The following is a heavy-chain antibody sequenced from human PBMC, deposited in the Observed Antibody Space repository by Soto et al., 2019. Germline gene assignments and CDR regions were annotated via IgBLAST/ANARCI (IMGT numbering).Heavy chain of an antibody. CDR1: GYAFSIYC. D-gene: IGHD2-8*02. Sequence: GESLKISCQGPGYAFSIYCIAWVLQMPWKGLEWMGIIYPGDSDTRYSPSFQGQVTISVDKSITTAYLQWSSLKASDTAMYYCARGYCTATICDPWFDPWGQGTLVTVSS. CDR2: IYPGDSDT. J-gene: IGHJ5*02. CDR3: ARGYCTATICDPWFDP. V-gene: IGHV5-51*01.